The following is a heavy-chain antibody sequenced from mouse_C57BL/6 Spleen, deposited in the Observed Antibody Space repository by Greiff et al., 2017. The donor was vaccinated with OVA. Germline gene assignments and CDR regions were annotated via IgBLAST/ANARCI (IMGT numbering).Heavy chain of an antibody. CDR3: ARGVITTVVALYWYFDV. V-gene: IGHV1-50*01. D-gene: IGHD1-1*01. CDR1: GYTFTSYW. J-gene: IGHJ1*03. CDR2: IDPSDSYT. Sequence: VQLQQPGAELVKPGASVKLSCKASGYTFTSYWMQWVKQRPGQGLEWIGEIDPSDSYTNYNQKFKGKATLTVDTSSSTAYMQLSSLTSEDSAVYYCARGVITTVVALYWYFDVWGTGTTVTVSS.